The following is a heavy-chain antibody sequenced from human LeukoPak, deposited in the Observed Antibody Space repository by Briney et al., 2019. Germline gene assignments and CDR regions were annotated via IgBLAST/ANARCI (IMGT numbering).Heavy chain of an antibody. CDR2: ISGSGGST. J-gene: IGHJ4*02. V-gene: IGHV3-23*01. D-gene: IGHD6-19*01. CDR3: ALSLVEGGGWLFDY. Sequence: AGGSLRLSCAASGFTFSSYAMSWVRQAPGKGLEWVSAISGSGGSTYYADSVKGRFTISRDNSKNTLYLQMNSLRAEDTAVYYCALSLVEGGGWLFDYWGQGTLVTVSS. CDR1: GFTFSSYA.